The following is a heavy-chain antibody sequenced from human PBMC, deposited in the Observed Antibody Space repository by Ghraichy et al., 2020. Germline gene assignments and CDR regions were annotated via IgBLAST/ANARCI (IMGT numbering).Heavy chain of an antibody. CDR2: IYYSGST. Sequence: SETLSLTCTVSGGSISSSSYYWGWIRQPPGKGLEWIGSIYYSGSTYYNPSLKSRVTISVDTSKNQFSLKLSSVTAADTAVYYCATLPNRSTIFGVVIIRGFDIWGQGTMVTVYS. CDR3: ATLPNRSTIFGVVIIRGFDI. CDR1: GGSISSSSYY. J-gene: IGHJ3*02. V-gene: IGHV4-39*01. D-gene: IGHD3-3*01.